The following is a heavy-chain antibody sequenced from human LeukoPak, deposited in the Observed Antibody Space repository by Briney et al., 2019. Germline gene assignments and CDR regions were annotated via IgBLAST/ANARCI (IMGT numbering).Heavy chain of an antibody. D-gene: IGHD2-15*01. J-gene: IGHJ4*02. CDR2: IIPIFGTA. Sequence: GSSVKVSCKASGGTFSSYAISWVRQAPGQGLEWMGGIIPIFGTANYAQKFQGRVTITTDESTSTAYMELSSLRSEDTAMYYCARVLVGGGTDWGQGTLVTVSS. CDR3: ARVLVGGGTD. V-gene: IGHV1-69*05. CDR1: GGTFSSYA.